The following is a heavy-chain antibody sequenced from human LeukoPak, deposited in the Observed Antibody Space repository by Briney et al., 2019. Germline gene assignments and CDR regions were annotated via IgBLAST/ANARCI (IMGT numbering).Heavy chain of an antibody. CDR1: GYTFTSYY. Sequence: ASVTVSCRASGYTFTSYYMHWVRPAPGQGLEWMGIINPSGGSTSYAQKFQGRVTMTRDTSTSTVYMELSSLRSEDTAVYYCARDEGSRITIFPGGGFDYWGQGTLVTVSS. CDR3: ARDEGSRITIFPGGGFDY. D-gene: IGHD3-9*01. V-gene: IGHV1-46*01. CDR2: INPSGGST. J-gene: IGHJ4*02.